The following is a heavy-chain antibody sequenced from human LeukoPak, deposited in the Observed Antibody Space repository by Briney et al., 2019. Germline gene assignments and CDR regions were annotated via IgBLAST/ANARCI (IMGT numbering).Heavy chain of an antibody. V-gene: IGHV1-8*01. J-gene: IGHJ5*02. CDR1: GYTFTSYD. D-gene: IGHD3-10*01. CDR2: MNPNSGNT. CDR3: ARGVNTMVRGVILNWFDP. Sequence: GASVKVSCKASGYTFTSYDINWVRQATGQGLEWMGWMNPNSGNTGYAQKFQGRVTMTRNTSISTAYMELSSLRSEDTAVYYCARGVNTMVRGVILNWFDPWGQGTLVTVSS.